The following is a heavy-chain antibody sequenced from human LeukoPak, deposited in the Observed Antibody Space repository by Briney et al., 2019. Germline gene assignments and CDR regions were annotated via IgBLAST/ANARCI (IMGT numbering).Heavy chain of an antibody. J-gene: IGHJ4*02. CDR3: ARDQRYCSSSSCPWEPFDY. D-gene: IGHD2-2*01. CDR1: GFTFSSYW. Sequence: GGSLRLSCAASGFTFSSYWMSWVRQAPGKGRDGVANIKQDGSEKYYVDSVKGRFTISRDNAKNSLYLQMNSLRAEDTAVYYCARDQRYCSSSSCPWEPFDYWGQGTLVTVSS. V-gene: IGHV3-7*05. CDR2: IKQDGSEK.